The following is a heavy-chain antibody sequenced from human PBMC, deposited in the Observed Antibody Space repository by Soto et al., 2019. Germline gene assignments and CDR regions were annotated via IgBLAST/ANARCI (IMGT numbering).Heavy chain of an antibody. CDR1: GGSISNYY. D-gene: IGHD4-4*01. J-gene: IGHJ3*01. CDR3: ATGRDDYRAAFDV. Sequence: QVQLQESGPGLVKPSETLSLTCTISGGSISNYYWSWIRQPPGRGLEWIGYIYYSGNSNYNPSLKSRVTISVDTSRTQFSLRLRSVIAADTAVYYCATGRDDYRAAFDVWGHGTMVTVSS. CDR2: IYYSGNS. V-gene: IGHV4-59*01.